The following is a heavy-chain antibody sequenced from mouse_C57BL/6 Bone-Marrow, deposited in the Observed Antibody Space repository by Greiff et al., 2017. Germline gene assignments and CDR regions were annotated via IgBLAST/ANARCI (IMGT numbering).Heavy chain of an antibody. CDR1: GFTFSNYW. D-gene: IGHD2-3*01. Sequence: DVMLVESGGGLVQPGGSMKLSCVASGFTFSNYWMNWVRQSPEKGLEWIAQISLKYDNYATHYAESVKGRLTISRDDSKSSVYLQKNNIRAEDTGIYYCCGVDGYYGNAWFADWGTGTMVTVSA. V-gene: IGHV6-3*01. CDR2: ISLKYDNYAT. J-gene: IGHJ3*01. CDR3: CGVDGYYGNAWFAD.